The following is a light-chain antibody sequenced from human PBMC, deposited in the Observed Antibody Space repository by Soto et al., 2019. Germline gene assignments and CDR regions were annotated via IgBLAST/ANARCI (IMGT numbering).Light chain of an antibody. J-gene: IGKJ3*01. Sequence: EIVVTQSPGILSVSPGDRATLSCRASQRVSTNLAWYPQKPGQAPTLLIYAASTRATGIPARFTGSGSGTDFTLTISSLQSEDFAVYYCQEYSKWPLFTFGPGTRVDIK. V-gene: IGKV3-15*01. CDR1: QRVSTN. CDR3: QEYSKWPLFT. CDR2: AAS.